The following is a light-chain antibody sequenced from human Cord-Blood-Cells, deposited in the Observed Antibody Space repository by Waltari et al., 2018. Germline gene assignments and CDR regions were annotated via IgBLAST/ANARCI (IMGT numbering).Light chain of an antibody. Sequence: QSALTQPASVSGSPGQSITISCTGTSSDVGSYNLVSWYQQHPGKAPKLMIYEGSKRPLGVSKRFSGSKSGNTASLTISGLQAEDEADYYCCSYAGSSTLVFVGGTKLTVL. CDR1: SSDVGSYNL. V-gene: IGLV2-23*01. CDR2: EGS. J-gene: IGLJ2*01. CDR3: CSYAGSSTLV.